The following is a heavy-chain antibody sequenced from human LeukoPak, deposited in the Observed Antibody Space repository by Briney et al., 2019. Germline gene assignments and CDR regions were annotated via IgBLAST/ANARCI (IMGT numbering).Heavy chain of an antibody. D-gene: IGHD6-13*01. Sequence: VASVKVSCKASGYTFTSYGISWVRQAPGQGLEWMGWISAYNGNTNYAQKLQGRVTMTTDTSTSTAYMELRSLRSDDTAVYYCARHSMRSRWASPFDYWGQGTLVTVSS. J-gene: IGHJ4*02. CDR2: ISAYNGNT. CDR1: GYTFTSYG. V-gene: IGHV1-18*01. CDR3: ARHSMRSRWASPFDY.